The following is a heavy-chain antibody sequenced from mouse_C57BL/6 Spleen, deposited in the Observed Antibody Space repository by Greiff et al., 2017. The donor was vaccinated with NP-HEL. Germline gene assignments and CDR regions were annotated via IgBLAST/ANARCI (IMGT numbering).Heavy chain of an antibody. Sequence: QVQLQQPGAELVKPGASVKLSCKASGYTFTSYWMHWVKQRPGRGLEWIGRIDPNSGGTTYNEKFKSKATLTVDQPYCTAYMQRSSLTAEDSAVNYCARWAGPYYFDDWGQGTTLTVSS. CDR3: ARWAGPYYFDD. V-gene: IGHV1-72*01. J-gene: IGHJ2*01. CDR1: GYTFTSYW. CDR2: IDPNSGGT. D-gene: IGHD3-3*01.